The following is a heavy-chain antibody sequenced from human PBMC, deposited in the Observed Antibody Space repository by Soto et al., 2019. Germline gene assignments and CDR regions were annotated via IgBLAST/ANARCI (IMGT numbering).Heavy chain of an antibody. CDR3: ARDARPQDIVVVPAAISVFWFDP. D-gene: IGHD2-2*01. CDR2: ISAYNGNT. CDR1: GYTFTSYG. V-gene: IGHV1-18*01. J-gene: IGHJ5*02. Sequence: QVQLVQSGAEMKKPGASVKVSCKASGYTFTSYGISWVRQAPGQGLVWMGWISAYNGNTNYAQKLQGRVTMTTDTSTSTAYMELRSLRSDDTAVYYCARDARPQDIVVVPAAISVFWFDPWGQGTLVTVSS.